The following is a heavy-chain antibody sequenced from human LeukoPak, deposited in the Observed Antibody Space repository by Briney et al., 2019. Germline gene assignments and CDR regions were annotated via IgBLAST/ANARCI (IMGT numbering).Heavy chain of an antibody. Sequence: SETLSLTCTVSGGSISSGGYYWSWIRQHPGKGLEWIGYIYYGGSTYYNPSLKSRVTISVDTSKNQFSLKLSSVTAADTAVYYCARDRGIQLSVRASYGMDVWGQGTTVTVSS. CDR1: GGSISSGGYY. CDR3: ARDRGIQLSVRASYGMDV. D-gene: IGHD5-18*01. J-gene: IGHJ6*02. V-gene: IGHV4-31*03. CDR2: IYYGGST.